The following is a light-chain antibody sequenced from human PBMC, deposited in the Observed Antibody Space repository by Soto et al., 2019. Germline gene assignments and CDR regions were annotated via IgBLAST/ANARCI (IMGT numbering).Light chain of an antibody. J-gene: IGLJ2*01. CDR2: GNN. CDR1: SSNIGAGYD. CDR3: QSYDSSLSGVV. V-gene: IGLV1-40*01. Sequence: QSVLTQPPSVSGAPGQRVTISCTGSSSNIGAGYDVHWYQQLPGTAPKLLIYGNNNRPSGVPDRFSGSKSGTSASLAITGLQADDEADYYCQSYDSSLSGVVFGGGPKLTVL.